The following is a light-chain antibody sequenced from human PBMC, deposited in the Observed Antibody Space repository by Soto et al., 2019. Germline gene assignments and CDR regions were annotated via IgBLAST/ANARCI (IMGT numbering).Light chain of an antibody. Sequence: EIVLTQSAATLYLSLGERATLSGRASQTGGGRYLAWFQQKPGQTPRLLIYGASTRAAGVPDRFSGSGAGTDFSLTINRLEPEDFAVYYCLEYVSAPWTFGQGTKE. CDR3: LEYVSAPWT. CDR2: GAS. J-gene: IGKJ1*01. V-gene: IGKV3-20*01. CDR1: QTGGGRY.